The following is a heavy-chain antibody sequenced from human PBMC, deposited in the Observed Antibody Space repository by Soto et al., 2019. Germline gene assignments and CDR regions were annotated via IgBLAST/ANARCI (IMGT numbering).Heavy chain of an antibody. Sequence: QVQLVESGGGVVQPGRSLRLSCAASGFTFSSYAMHWVRQAPGKGLEWVAVISYDGSNKYYADSVKGRFTISRDNSKNTLYLQMNSLRAEDTAVYYCARDRRSSSWYSYYYYGMDVWGQGTTVTVSS. J-gene: IGHJ6*02. CDR1: GFTFSSYA. CDR2: ISYDGSNK. D-gene: IGHD6-13*01. V-gene: IGHV3-30-3*01. CDR3: ARDRRSSSWYSYYYYGMDV.